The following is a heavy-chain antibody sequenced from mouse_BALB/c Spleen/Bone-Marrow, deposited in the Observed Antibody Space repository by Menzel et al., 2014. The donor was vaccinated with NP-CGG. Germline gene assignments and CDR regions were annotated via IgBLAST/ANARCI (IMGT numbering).Heavy chain of an antibody. CDR2: INPYNDGT. Sequence: EVQLQQSGPELVKPGASVKVSCKASGYTFTSYVMHWVKQKPGQGLEWIGYINPYNDGTKYNEKFKGKATLTSDKSSSTAYMELSSLTSEDSAVYYCAREGGYYAMDSWGQGTSVTVSS. CDR1: GYTFTSYV. J-gene: IGHJ4*01. CDR3: AREGGYYAMDS. V-gene: IGHV1-14*01.